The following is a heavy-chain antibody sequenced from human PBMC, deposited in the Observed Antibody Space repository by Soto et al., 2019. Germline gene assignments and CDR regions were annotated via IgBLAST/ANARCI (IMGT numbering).Heavy chain of an antibody. V-gene: IGHV3-23*01. J-gene: IGHJ4*02. CDR1: GFSFSTYS. CDR3: ATMNGYFEY. D-gene: IGHD3-22*01. CDR2: ITATGDRT. Sequence: GGSLRLSGADSGFSFSTYSMSWVRQTPGKGLEWVSAITATGDRTYYADSVTGRFTISRDNSKKTHYLQMTSLRAEDTAIYYCATMNGYFEYWGQGTPVTVSS.